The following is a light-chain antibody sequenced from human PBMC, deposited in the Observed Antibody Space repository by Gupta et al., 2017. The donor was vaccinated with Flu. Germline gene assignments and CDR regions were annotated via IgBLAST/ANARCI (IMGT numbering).Light chain of an antibody. J-gene: IGKJ4*01. Sequence: DIQMTQSPSSVSASVGDRVTITCRASQDIGTWLAWYQQRPGKGPKLLIYVASALQSGVPSRFSGRGSGTELTLTISSLQPEDFATYFCQQADSFPLTFGGGTKVDIK. CDR3: QQADSFPLT. CDR1: QDIGTW. V-gene: IGKV1D-12*01. CDR2: VAS.